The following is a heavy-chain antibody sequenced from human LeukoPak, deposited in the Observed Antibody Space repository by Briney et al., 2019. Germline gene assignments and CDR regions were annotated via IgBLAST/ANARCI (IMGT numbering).Heavy chain of an antibody. CDR3: ARAMYYYGSGSFAY. V-gene: IGHV4-34*01. CDR1: GGSFSGYY. CDR2: INHSGST. J-gene: IGHJ4*02. Sequence: PSGTLSLTCAVYGGSFSGYYWSWSRQPPGKGLEWSGEINHSGSTNYNPSLKSRVTISVHTSQNQFSLKLSAVTAADTAVYYCARAMYYYGSGSFAYWGQGTLVTVSS. D-gene: IGHD3-10*01.